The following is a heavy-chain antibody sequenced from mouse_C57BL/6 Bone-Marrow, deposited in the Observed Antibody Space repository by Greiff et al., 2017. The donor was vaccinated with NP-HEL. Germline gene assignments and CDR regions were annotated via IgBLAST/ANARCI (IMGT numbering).Heavy chain of an antibody. CDR1: GFSFNTYA. CDR3: VRHEDGSGFAY. Sequence: EVQGVESGGGLVQPKGSLKLSCAASGFSFNTYAMNWVRQAPGKGWEWVARIRSKSNNYATYYADSVKDRFTISRDDSESMLYLQMNNLKTEDTAMYYCVRHEDGSGFAYWGQGTLVTVSA. CDR2: IRSKSNNYAT. V-gene: IGHV10-1*01. J-gene: IGHJ3*01. D-gene: IGHD1-1*01.